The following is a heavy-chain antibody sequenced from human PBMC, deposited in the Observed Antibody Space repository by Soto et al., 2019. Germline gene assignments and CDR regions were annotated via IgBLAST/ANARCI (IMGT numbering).Heavy chain of an antibody. J-gene: IGHJ5*02. D-gene: IGHD3-10*01. CDR1: GFTFSSYS. CDR3: ARDRTVRALNWFDP. V-gene: IGHV3-21*01. Sequence: GSLRLSCAASGFTFSSYSMNWVRQAPGKGLEWVSSISSSSSYIYYADSVKGRFTISRDNAKNSLYLQMNSLRAEDTAVYYCARDRTVRALNWFDPWGQGTLVTVSS. CDR2: ISSSSSYI.